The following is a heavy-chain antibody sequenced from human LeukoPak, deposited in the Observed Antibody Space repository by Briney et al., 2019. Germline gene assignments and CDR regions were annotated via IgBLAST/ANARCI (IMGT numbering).Heavy chain of an antibody. V-gene: IGHV3-30*18. Sequence: PGGSLRLSCAASGFTFSSYGMQWVRQAPGKGLEWVAVISYDGSKNDYGDSVKGRFTISRDNSKNTLYLQMNSLRAEDTAVYYCAKELSSARGYGMDVWGQGTTVTVSS. CDR2: ISYDGSKN. CDR3: AKELSSARGYGMDV. CDR1: GFTFSSYG. J-gene: IGHJ6*02. D-gene: IGHD3-22*01.